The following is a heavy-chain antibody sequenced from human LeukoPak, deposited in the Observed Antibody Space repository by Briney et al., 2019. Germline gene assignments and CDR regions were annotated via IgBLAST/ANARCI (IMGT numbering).Heavy chain of an antibody. J-gene: IGHJ4*02. CDR2: ISAYNGNT. CDR3: ARDHPAAGTYVVDY. D-gene: IGHD6-13*01. CDR1: GYTFTSYG. Sequence: ASVKVSCKASGYTFTSYGISWVRQAPGQGLEWMGWISAYNGNTNYAQKLQGRVTMTTDTSTSTAYMELRSLRSDGTAVYYCARDHPAAGTYVVDYWGQGTLVTVSS. V-gene: IGHV1-18*01.